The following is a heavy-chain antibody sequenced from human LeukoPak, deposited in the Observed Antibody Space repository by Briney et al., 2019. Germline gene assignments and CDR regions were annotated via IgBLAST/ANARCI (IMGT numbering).Heavy chain of an antibody. CDR1: GGSFSSYIYP. V-gene: IGHV4-39*07. CDR3: AREVGNSYYYYYMDV. D-gene: IGHD1-14*01. J-gene: IGHJ6*03. CDR2: ISHNGTT. Sequence: KPSETLSLTCTVSGGSFSSYIYPWGWIRQPPGKGLEWIGSISHNGTTYYNPSLKSRVTISIDTSKSQFSLKLNSVTAADTAVYYCAREVGNSYYYYYMDVWGRGTTVTVSS.